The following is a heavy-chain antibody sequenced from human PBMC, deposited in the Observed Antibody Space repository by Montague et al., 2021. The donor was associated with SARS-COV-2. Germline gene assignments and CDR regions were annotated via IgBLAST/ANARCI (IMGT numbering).Heavy chain of an antibody. CDR2: INHSGST. Sequence: SETLSLTCAVYGGSFSGYYWSWIRQPPGKGLEWIGEINHSGSTNYNPSHKSRVTISVDTSKNQFSLKLSSVTAADTAVYYCARDSIAAAGTDYWGQGTLVTVSS. CDR1: GGSFSGYY. V-gene: IGHV4-34*01. CDR3: ARDSIAAAGTDY. D-gene: IGHD6-13*01. J-gene: IGHJ4*02.